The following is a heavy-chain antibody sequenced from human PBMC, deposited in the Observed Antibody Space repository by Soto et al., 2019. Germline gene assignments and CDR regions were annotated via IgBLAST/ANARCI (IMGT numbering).Heavy chain of an antibody. V-gene: IGHV3-23*01. D-gene: IGHD6-13*01. CDR1: GFTFSSYA. CDR3: AKEIAASGNDAGFDP. J-gene: IGHJ5*02. Sequence: EVQLLESGGGLVQPGGSLRLSCAASGFTFSSYAMSWVRQAPGKGLEWVSAISGSGGSPYYADSVKGRFTISRDNSKNTRYRQMNSLRAEDTAVYYCAKEIAASGNDAGFDPWGQGTLVTVSS. CDR2: ISGSGGSP.